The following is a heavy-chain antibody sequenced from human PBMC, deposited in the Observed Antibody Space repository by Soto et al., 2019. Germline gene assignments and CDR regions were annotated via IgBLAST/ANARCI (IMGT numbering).Heavy chain of an antibody. V-gene: IGHV1-69*13. CDR1: GGTFSSYA. D-gene: IGHD6-19*01. CDR2: IIPIFGTA. J-gene: IGHJ6*02. CDR3: ARGVGSGWYTPLYYYGMDV. Sequence: RASVKVSCKASGGTFSSYAISWVRQAPGQGLEWMGGIIPIFGTANYAQKFQGRVTITADESTSTAYMELSSLRSEDTAVYYCARGVGSGWYTPLYYYGMDVWGQGTTVTVSS.